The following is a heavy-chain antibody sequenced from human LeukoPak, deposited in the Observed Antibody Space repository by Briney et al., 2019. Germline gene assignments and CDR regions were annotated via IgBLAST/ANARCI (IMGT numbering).Heavy chain of an antibody. CDR3: AKSDCSSTSCYIVDY. J-gene: IGHJ4*02. D-gene: IGHD2-2*02. Sequence: ASVKVSCKASGYTFTGYYMHWVRQAPGQGLEWMGRINPNSGGTNYAQKFQGRVTMTRDTSISTAYMELSRLRSDDTAVYYCAKSDCSSTSCYIVDYWGQGTLVTVSS. V-gene: IGHV1-2*06. CDR2: INPNSGGT. CDR1: GYTFTGYY.